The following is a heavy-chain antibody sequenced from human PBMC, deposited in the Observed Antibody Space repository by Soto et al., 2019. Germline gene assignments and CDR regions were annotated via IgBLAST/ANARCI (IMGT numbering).Heavy chain of an antibody. CDR3: ARGAGFIAATIIPLDY. Sequence: ASVKVSCKASGYTFTGYYMHWVRQAPGQGLEWMGWINPNSGGTNYAQKFQGRVTMTRDTSISTAYMELSRLRSDDTAVYYCARGAGFIAATIIPLDYWGQGTLVTVSS. CDR2: INPNSGGT. D-gene: IGHD5-12*01. V-gene: IGHV1-2*02. J-gene: IGHJ4*02. CDR1: GYTFTGYY.